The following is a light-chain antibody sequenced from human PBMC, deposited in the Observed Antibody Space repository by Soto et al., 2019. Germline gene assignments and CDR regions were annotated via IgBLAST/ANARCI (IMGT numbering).Light chain of an antibody. CDR3: QQYGSSRWT. Sequence: EIVLTQSPGTLSLSPGERATLSCRASQSVSSSYLAWYQQKPGQAPRLLIYGASSRGTGIPDRFSGSGSGTDFTLTISRLEPEDFGVYYCQQYGSSRWTFGQGTKVDI. J-gene: IGKJ1*01. V-gene: IGKV3-20*01. CDR2: GAS. CDR1: QSVSSSY.